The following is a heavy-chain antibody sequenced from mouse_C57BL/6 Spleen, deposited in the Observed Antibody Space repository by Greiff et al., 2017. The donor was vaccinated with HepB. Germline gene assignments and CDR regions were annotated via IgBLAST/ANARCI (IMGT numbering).Heavy chain of an antibody. D-gene: IGHD1-1*01. J-gene: IGHJ1*03. CDR3: ARQGVVGGYFDV. V-gene: IGHV5-12*01. CDR2: ISNGGGSN. Sequence: EVMLVESGGGLVQPGGSLKLSCAASGFTFSDYYMYWVRQTPEKRLEWVAYISNGGGSNYYPDTVKGRFTISRDTAQKTLYLQTRRLKSEDTAMYSWARQGVVGGYFDVWGTGTTVTVSS. CDR1: GFTFSDYY.